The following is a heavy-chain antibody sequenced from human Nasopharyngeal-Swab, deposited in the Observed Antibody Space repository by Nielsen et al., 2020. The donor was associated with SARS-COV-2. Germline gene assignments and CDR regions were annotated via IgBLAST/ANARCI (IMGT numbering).Heavy chain of an antibody. CDR1: GFTFDDYG. J-gene: IGHJ6*02. CDR2: INWNGGST. Sequence: GGSLRLSCAASGFTFDDYGLSWVRQAPGKGLEWVSGINWNGGSTGYADSVKGRFTISRDNAKNSLYLQINSLRAEDTAWYYCARDQSWTTDNYYYYGMDVWGQGTTVTVSS. V-gene: IGHV3-20*04. D-gene: IGHD3/OR15-3a*01. CDR3: ARDQSWTTDNYYYYGMDV.